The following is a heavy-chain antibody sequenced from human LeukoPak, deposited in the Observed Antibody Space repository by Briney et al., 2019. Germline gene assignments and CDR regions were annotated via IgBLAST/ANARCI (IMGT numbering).Heavy chain of an antibody. CDR2: INHSGST. D-gene: IGHD2-2*01. Sequence: SETLSLTCAVYGGSFSGYYWSWIRQPPGKRLEWIGEINHSGSTNYNPSLKSRVTISVDTSKNQFSLKLSSVTAADPAVYYCARGGCSSTSCYVPGAEIDYWGQGTLVTVSS. V-gene: IGHV4-34*01. CDR1: GGSFSGYY. J-gene: IGHJ4*02. CDR3: ARGGCSSTSCYVPGAEIDY.